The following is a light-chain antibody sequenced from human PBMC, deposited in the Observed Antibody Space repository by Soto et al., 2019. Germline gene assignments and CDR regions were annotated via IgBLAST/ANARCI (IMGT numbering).Light chain of an antibody. V-gene: IGKV3-11*01. CDR3: QQRSNWPPFT. CDR1: QSVSNS. J-gene: IGKJ3*01. Sequence: EIVLTQSPATLSLSPGETATLSCRASQSVSNSLAWYQQKPGQAPRLLIHDASNRATGIPARFSGSGSGTDFTLTISSLEPEDFAVYYCQQRSNWPPFTFGPGTKVDIK. CDR2: DAS.